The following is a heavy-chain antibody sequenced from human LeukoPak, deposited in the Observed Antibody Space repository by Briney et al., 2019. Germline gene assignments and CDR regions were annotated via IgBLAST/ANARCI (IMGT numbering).Heavy chain of an antibody. V-gene: IGHV3-43D*04. CDR1: GFTFDDYA. CDR2: ISWGGGST. J-gene: IGHJ4*02. D-gene: IGHD3-10*01. CDR3: AKDRSGKSYGHFDY. Sequence: PGGSLRLSCAASGFTFDDYAMHWVRQAPGKGLEWVSLISWGGGSTYYADSVKGRFTISRDNSKNSLYLHMNSLRAEDTALYYCAKDRSGKSYGHFDYWGQGTLVTVSS.